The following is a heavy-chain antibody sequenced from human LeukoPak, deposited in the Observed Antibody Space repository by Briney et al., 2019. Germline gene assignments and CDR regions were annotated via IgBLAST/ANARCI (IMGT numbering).Heavy chain of an antibody. J-gene: IGHJ3*01. D-gene: IGHD3-9*01. V-gene: IGHV4-30-2*01. CDR2: IYHSGST. CDR1: GVSISSGGYS. CDR3: ARGLRYFDL. Sequence: SETLSLTCAVSGVSISSGGYSWRWIRQPPGKGLEWIGYIYHSGSTYYNPSLKSRVTISVDRSKNQFSLKLSSVTAADTAVYYCARGLRYFDLWGQGTMVTVSS.